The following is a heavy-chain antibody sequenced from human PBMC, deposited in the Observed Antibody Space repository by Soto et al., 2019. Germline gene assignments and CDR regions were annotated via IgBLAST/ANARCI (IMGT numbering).Heavy chain of an antibody. CDR2: IWYDGSNK. V-gene: IGHV3-33*01. CDR1: GVTFSSYG. CDR3: ARDVFPYYYDSSGQDY. J-gene: IGHJ4*02. D-gene: IGHD3-22*01. Sequence: GGSLRLSCAASGVTFSSYGMHWVRQAPGKGLEWVAVIWYDGSNKYYADSVKGRFTISRDNSKNTLYLQMNSLRAEDTAVYYCARDVFPYYYDSSGQDYWGQGTLVTVSS.